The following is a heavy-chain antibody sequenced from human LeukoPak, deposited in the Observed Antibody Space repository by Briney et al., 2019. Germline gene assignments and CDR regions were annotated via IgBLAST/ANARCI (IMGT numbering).Heavy chain of an antibody. D-gene: IGHD6-19*01. J-gene: IGHJ4*02. Sequence: GGSLRLSCAASGFTFSSYALSWVRQAPGRGLEWVSLISWSSLTTEYADSVKGRFTVSRDNSKNTLSLQMNSLNADDTAVDYCAKHVRASVWFFDSWGQGTLVTVSS. CDR3: AKHVRASVWFFDS. CDR2: ISWSSLTT. CDR1: GFTFSSYA. V-gene: IGHV3-23*01.